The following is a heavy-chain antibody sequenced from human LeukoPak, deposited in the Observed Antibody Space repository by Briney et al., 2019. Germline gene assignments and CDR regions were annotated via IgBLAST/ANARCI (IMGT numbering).Heavy chain of an antibody. Sequence: GGSLRLSCAASGFTFSSYAMTWVRQAPGKGLEWVSTISGRGGNTYYANSVKGRSTISRDNSKNTLYLQMSSLRAEDTAVYYCAKGVSSSSPFDYWGQGTLATVSS. J-gene: IGHJ4*02. V-gene: IGHV3-23*01. CDR2: ISGRGGNT. CDR3: AKGVSSSSPFDY. CDR1: GFTFSSYA. D-gene: IGHD6-6*01.